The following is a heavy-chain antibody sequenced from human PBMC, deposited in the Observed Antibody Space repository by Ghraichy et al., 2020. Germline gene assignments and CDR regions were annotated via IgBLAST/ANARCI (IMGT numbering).Heavy chain of an antibody. V-gene: IGHV1-69*04. J-gene: IGHJ6*02. CDR2: IIPILGIA. Sequence: SVKVSCKASGGTFSSYTISWVRQAPGQGLEWMGRIIPILGIANYAQKFQGRVTITADKSTSTAYMELSSLRSEDTAVYYCARDQELELGSGWGGNYYYYGMDVWGQGTTVTVSS. CDR1: GGTFSSYT. CDR3: ARDQELELGSGWGGNYYYYGMDV. D-gene: IGHD1-7*01.